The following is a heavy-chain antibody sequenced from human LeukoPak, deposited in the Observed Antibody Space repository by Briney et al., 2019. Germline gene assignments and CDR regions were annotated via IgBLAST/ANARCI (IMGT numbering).Heavy chain of an antibody. J-gene: IGHJ4*02. CDR2: IYYSGST. CDR1: GGSISSGSYY. CDR3: ARDDGYSAFDY. D-gene: IGHD5-24*01. V-gene: IGHV4-31*03. Sequence: SETLSLTCTVSGGSISSGSYYWSWIRQHPGKGLEWIGYIYYSGSTYCNPSLKSRVTISVDMSKNQFSLKLSSVTAADTAVYYCARDDGYSAFDYWGQGTLVTVSS.